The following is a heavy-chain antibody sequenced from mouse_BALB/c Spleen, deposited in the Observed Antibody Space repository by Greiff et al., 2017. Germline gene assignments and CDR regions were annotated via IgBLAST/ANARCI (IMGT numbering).Heavy chain of an antibody. D-gene: IGHD2-3*01. Sequence: EVKLVASGGGLVQPGGSLKLSCAASGFTFSSYTVSWVRQTPEKRLGWVAYISNGGGSTYYPDTVKGRFTISSDNAKNTLYLQMSSLKSEDTAMLYCARGWVLRNYSDYWGQGTTLTVSS. CDR2: ISNGGGST. CDR1: GFTFSSYT. J-gene: IGHJ2*01. V-gene: IGHV5-12-2*01. CDR3: ARGWVLRNYSDY.